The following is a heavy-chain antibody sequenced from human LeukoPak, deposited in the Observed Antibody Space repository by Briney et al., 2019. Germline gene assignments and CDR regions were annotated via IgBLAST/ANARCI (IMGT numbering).Heavy chain of an antibody. J-gene: IGHJ6*02. V-gene: IGHV4-61*02. CDR1: GGSISSGSYY. CDR2: IYTSGST. Sequence: SETLSLTCTVSGGSISSGSYYWSWIRQPAGKGLEWIGRIYTSGSTNYNPSFKSRVTISVGTSKNQFSLKLSSVTAADTAVYYCARVGYNYYGMDVWGQGTTVTVSS. CDR3: ARVGYNYYGMDV.